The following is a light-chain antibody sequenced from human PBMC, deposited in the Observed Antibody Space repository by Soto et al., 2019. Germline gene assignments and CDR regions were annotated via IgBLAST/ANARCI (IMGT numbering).Light chain of an antibody. V-gene: IGKV3-20*01. CDR3: QQCATSPLS. CDR2: DAS. Sequence: EIVMTQSPGTLSLSPGERATLFCRASQTVTNNYIAWYQQKPGQPPRLLIDDASRRASGIPDRFSGSGSGTDFTLTISRLEPEDFAVYYCQQCATSPLSFGQGTKFDIK. J-gene: IGKJ1*01. CDR1: QTVTNNY.